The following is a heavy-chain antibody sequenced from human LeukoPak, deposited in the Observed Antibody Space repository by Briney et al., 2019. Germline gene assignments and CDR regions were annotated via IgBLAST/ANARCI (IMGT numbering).Heavy chain of an antibody. CDR3: ARGDSSGYFDY. J-gene: IGHJ4*02. D-gene: IGHD3-22*01. V-gene: IGHV3-33*08. CDR2: IWYDGSNK. Sequence: GRSLRHSCAASGFTFSSYGMHWVRQAPGKGLEWVAVIWYDGSNKYYADSVKGRFTISRDNSKNTLYLQMNSLRAEDTAVYYCARGDSSGYFDYWGQGTLVTVSS. CDR1: GFTFSSYG.